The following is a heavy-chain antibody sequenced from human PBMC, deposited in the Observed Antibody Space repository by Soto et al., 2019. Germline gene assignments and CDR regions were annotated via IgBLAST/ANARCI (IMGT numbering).Heavy chain of an antibody. CDR3: KSWGSEKGAAFDI. V-gene: IGHV3-30*04. CDR1: GFTFSSYA. D-gene: IGHD7-27*01. Sequence: GGSLRLSCAASGFTFSSYAMHWVRQAPGKGLEWVAVISYDGSNKYYADSVKGRFTISRDNSKNTLYLQMNSLRAEDTAVYYCKSWGSEKGAAFDIWGQGTMVTVSS. CDR2: ISYDGSNK. J-gene: IGHJ3*02.